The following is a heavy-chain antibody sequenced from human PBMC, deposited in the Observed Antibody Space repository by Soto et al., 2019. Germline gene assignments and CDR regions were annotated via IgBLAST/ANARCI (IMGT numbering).Heavy chain of an antibody. CDR2: IIPIFGTA. CDR1: GGTFSSYA. J-gene: IGHJ3*02. D-gene: IGHD4-17*01. CDR3: ARGSTRYDYGDYDAFDI. Sequence: SVKVSCKASGGTFSSYAISWVRQAPGQGLEWMGGIIPIFGTANYAQKFQGRVTITADESTSTAYMELSSLRSEDTAVYYCARGSTRYDYGDYDAFDIWGQGTMVTVSS. V-gene: IGHV1-69*13.